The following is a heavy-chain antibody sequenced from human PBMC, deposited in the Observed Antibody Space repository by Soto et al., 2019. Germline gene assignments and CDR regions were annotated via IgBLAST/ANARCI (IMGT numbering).Heavy chain of an antibody. CDR3: ATFTFGRPFDT. D-gene: IGHD3-16*01. V-gene: IGHV3-23*01. CDR1: GFSFNIYA. J-gene: IGHJ3*02. Sequence: CGPLRLSCAASGFSFNIYAMSWVRQAPGQGLEWVSAISGSGFSTYYADSVKGRFSISSDSSKNTLFLQMNSLRADDTAVYFCATFTFGRPFDTWGQGTMVTVSS. CDR2: ISGSGFST.